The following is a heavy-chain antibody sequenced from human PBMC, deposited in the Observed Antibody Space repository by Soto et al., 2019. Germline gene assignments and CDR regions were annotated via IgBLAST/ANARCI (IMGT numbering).Heavy chain of an antibody. Sequence: QVQLVESGGGVVQPGRSLRLSCAASGFTFSSYGMHWVRQAPGKGLEWVAVIWYDGSNKYYADSVKGRFTISRDNSKNTLYLQMNRLRAEDTAVYYCARTATAAPYYFDSWGQGTLVTVSS. CDR3: ARTATAAPYYFDS. D-gene: IGHD2-2*01. CDR2: IWYDGSNK. CDR1: GFTFSSYG. V-gene: IGHV3-33*01. J-gene: IGHJ4*02.